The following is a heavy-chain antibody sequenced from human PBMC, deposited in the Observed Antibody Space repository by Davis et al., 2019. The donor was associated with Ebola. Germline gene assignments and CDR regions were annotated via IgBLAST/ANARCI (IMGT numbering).Heavy chain of an antibody. CDR2: ISYDGSNK. CDR1: GFTFSSYG. CDR3: ARDLGPEAYYYNYGKDV. D-gene: IGHD7-27*01. Sequence: GESLKISCAASGFTFSSYGIHWVRQAPGKGLEWVAVISYDGSNKYYADSVKGRFTISRDNSKNTLYLQMNSLRAEDTAVNYCARDLGPEAYYYNYGKDVWGQGTTVTVSS. V-gene: IGHV3-30*19. J-gene: IGHJ6*02.